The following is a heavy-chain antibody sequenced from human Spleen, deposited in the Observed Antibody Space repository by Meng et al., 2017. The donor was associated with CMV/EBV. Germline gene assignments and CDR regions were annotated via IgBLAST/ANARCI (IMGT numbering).Heavy chain of an antibody. V-gene: IGHV1-69*05. CDR3: AKGEGLLLDYYYYGMDV. D-gene: IGHD6-19*01. J-gene: IGHJ6*02. Sequence: SVKVSCKASGDTFSNYAISWVRQAPGQGLEWMGGTIPVFRTPNYAQKFRGRVTITTDESTDTAYMEVNSLRAEDTAVYYCAKGEGLLLDYYYYGMDVWGQGTTVTVSS. CDR1: GDTFSNYA. CDR2: TIPVFRTP.